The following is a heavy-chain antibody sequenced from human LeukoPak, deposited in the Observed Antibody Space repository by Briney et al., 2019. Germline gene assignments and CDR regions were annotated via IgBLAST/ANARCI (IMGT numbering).Heavy chain of an antibody. J-gene: IGHJ4*02. V-gene: IGHV4-38-2*02. CDR3: ASLVRGVVVIPSYFDY. CDR1: GYSISSGYY. Sequence: SETLSLTCTVSGYSISSGYYWGWIRQPPGKGLEWIGSIYHSGSIYYNPSLKSRVTISVDTSKDQFSLRLSSVTAADTAVYYCASLVRGVVVIPSYFDYWGQGTLVTVSS. D-gene: IGHD3-22*01. CDR2: IYHSGSI.